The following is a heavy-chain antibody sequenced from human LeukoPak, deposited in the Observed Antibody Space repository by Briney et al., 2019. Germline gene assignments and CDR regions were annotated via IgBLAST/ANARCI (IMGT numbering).Heavy chain of an antibody. V-gene: IGHV1-8*01. CDR1: GYTFTSYD. D-gene: IGHD3-3*01. Sequence: GASVKVSCKASGYTFTSYDINWVRQATGQGLEWMGWMNPNSGNTGYAQKFQGRVTMTRNTSISTAYMELSRLKSDDTAVYYCVRDFGAFGVVAATGLDYWGQGTLVTVSS. J-gene: IGHJ4*02. CDR2: MNPNSGNT. CDR3: VRDFGAFGVVAATGLDY.